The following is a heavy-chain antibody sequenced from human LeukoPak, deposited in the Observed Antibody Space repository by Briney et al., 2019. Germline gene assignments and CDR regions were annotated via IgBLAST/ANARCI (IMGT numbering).Heavy chain of an antibody. Sequence: GASVKVSCKASGYTFTGYYMHWVRQAPGQGLEWTGWINPNSGGTNYAQKFQGRVTMTRDTSISTAYMELSRLRSDDTAVYYCARGLAAAGRGFDYWGQGTLVTVSS. D-gene: IGHD6-13*01. J-gene: IGHJ4*02. CDR2: INPNSGGT. CDR1: GYTFTGYY. CDR3: ARGLAAAGRGFDY. V-gene: IGHV1-2*02.